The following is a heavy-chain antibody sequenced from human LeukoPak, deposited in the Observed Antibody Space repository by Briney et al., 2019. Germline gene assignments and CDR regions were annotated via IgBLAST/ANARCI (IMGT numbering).Heavy chain of an antibody. Sequence: PGGSLRLSCAASGFTLSSYSMDWVRQAPGKGLEWVSYISSSSTIYYADSVKGRFTISRDNAKNSLYLQMNSLRDEDTAVYYCARDGDWNDGRVYWGQGTLVTVSS. CDR2: ISSSSTI. V-gene: IGHV3-48*02. CDR3: ARDGDWNDGRVY. J-gene: IGHJ4*02. CDR1: GFTLSSYS. D-gene: IGHD1-1*01.